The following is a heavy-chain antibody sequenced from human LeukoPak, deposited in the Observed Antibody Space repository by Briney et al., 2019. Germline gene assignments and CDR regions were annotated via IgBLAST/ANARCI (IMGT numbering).Heavy chain of an antibody. D-gene: IGHD3-16*01. CDR1: GF. CDR2: ISSSNSI. Sequence: GGSLRLSCSASGFMTWIRQAPGKGLDWVSYISSSNSIYYADSVRGRFTISRDNAKNSLYVQMNSLRAEDTALYYCARAPLHVVMYHYFDYWGQGTLVTASS. J-gene: IGHJ4*02. CDR3: ARAPLHVVMYHYFDY. V-gene: IGHV3-69-1*01.